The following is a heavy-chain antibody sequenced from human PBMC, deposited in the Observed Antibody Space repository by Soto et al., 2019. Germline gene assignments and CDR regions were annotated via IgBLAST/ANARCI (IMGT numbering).Heavy chain of an antibody. D-gene: IGHD3-16*01. CDR2: ISSSSSYI. Sequence: EVQLVESGGGLVRPGGSLRLSCAASGFTFSTYSMNWVRQAPGKGLEWVSSISSSSSYICYADSVKGRFTISRDNAKNSLYQQMNSLRAEDTAVYYCASDLPTPPGEALWGQGALVTVSS. CDR3: ASDLPTPPGEAL. V-gene: IGHV3-21*01. J-gene: IGHJ4*02. CDR1: GFTFSTYS.